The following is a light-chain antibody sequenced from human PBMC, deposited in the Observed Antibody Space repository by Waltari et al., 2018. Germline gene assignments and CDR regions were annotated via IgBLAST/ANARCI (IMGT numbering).Light chain of an antibody. J-gene: IGLJ1*01. CDR1: STYLGTYKP. V-gene: IGLV2-23*02. CDR3: CSFAGSSTS. CDR2: EVS. Sequence: QSALPQPASVSGSPGQSITISSINTSTYLGTYKPFSWYQLRPGKAPKLVIYEVSERPSGVSNRFSGSKSGDTASLTISGLQAEDEADYYCCSFAGSSTSFGTGTTVTVL.